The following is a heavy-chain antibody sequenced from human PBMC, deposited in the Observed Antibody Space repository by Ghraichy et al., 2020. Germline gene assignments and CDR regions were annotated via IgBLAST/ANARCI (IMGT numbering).Heavy chain of an antibody. CDR3: AKDPTVLRFSEWLPPRDSGYYHYGLDV. V-gene: IGHV3-23*01. Sequence: GGSLRLSCAGSGFTFSNFAMDWVRQAPGKGLEWVSAISGSGDDTFYADSVKGRFTISRDNSKNMLYLQMNSLRGDDTAVYYCAKDPTVLRFSEWLPPRDSGYYHYGLDVWGQGTTVTVSS. CDR1: GFTFSNFA. CDR2: ISGSGDDT. J-gene: IGHJ6*02. D-gene: IGHD3-3*01.